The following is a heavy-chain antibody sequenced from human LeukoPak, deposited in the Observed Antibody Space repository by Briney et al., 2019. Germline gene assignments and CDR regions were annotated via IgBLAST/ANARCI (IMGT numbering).Heavy chain of an antibody. Sequence: SETLSLTCAVYGGSFSGYYWSWIRQPPGKGLEWIGEINHSGSTNYNPSLKSRVTISVDTSKNQFSLKLSSVTAVDTAVYYCARGTNYYGSGSYYNGGYFQHWGQGTLVTVSS. CDR2: INHSGST. J-gene: IGHJ1*01. CDR1: GGSFSGYY. D-gene: IGHD3-10*01. CDR3: ARGTNYYGSGSYYNGGYFQH. V-gene: IGHV4-34*01.